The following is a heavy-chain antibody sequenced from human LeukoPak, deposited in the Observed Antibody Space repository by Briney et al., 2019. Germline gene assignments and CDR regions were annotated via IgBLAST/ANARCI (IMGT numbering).Heavy chain of an antibody. D-gene: IGHD3-3*01. CDR2: ISAYNGNT. CDR3: AGAPIVSQSYYDFWSGYYMHY. Sequence: SVKVSCKASGYTFTSYSISWVRQAPGQGLEWMGWISAYNGNTNYAQKLQGRVTMTTDTSTSTAYMELRSLRSDDTAVYYCAGAPIVSQSYYDFWSGYYMHYWGQGTLVTVSS. V-gene: IGHV1-18*01. CDR1: GYTFTSYS. J-gene: IGHJ4*02.